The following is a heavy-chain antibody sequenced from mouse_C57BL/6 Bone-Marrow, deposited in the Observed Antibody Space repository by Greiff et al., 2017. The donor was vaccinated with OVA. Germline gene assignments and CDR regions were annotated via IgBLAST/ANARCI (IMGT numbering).Heavy chain of an antibody. CDR1: GYTFTSYW. V-gene: IGHV1-55*01. Sequence: VQLQQSGAELVKPGASVKMSCKASGYTFTSYWITWVKQRPGQGLEWIGDIYPGSGSTNYNEKFKSKATLTVDTSSSTAYMQLSSLTSEDSAVYYCARNFYWYFDVWGTGTTDTVSS. CDR3: ARNFYWYFDV. CDR2: IYPGSGST. J-gene: IGHJ1*03.